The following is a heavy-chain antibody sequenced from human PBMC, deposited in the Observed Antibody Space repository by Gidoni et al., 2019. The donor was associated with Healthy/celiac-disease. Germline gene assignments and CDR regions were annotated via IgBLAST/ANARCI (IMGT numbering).Heavy chain of an antibody. Sequence: FSSYWMSWVRQAPGKGLEWVANIKQVGSEKYYVDSVKGRFTISRDNAKISLYLHMNSLGAEDASVYSCASDSKGRNRIAAAGGNDYWGQGTLVTVSS. CDR2: IKQVGSEK. J-gene: IGHJ4*02. CDR3: ASDSKGRNRIAAAGGNDY. CDR1: FSSYW. V-gene: IGHV3-7*01. D-gene: IGHD6-13*01.